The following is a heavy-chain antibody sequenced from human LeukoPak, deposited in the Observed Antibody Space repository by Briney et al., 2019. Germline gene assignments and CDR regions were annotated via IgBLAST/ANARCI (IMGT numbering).Heavy chain of an antibody. Sequence: PSETLSLTCTVSGGSISSGDYYWSWIRQPPGKGLEWIGYIYYSGSTYYNPSLKSRVTISVDTSKNQFSLKLSSVTAADTAVYYCARGASGRGYIAAAGSAPFDPWGQGTLVTVSS. J-gene: IGHJ5*02. CDR1: GGSISSGDYY. D-gene: IGHD6-13*01. CDR3: ARGASGRGYIAAAGSAPFDP. CDR2: IYYSGST. V-gene: IGHV4-30-4*01.